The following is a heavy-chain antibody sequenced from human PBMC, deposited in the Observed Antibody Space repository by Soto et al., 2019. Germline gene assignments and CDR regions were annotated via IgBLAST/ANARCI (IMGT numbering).Heavy chain of an antibody. V-gene: IGHV3-43*01. CDR2: ISGDGGST. CDR3: AKGGHAAAGIWDNWFDP. J-gene: IGHJ5*02. CDR1: GFTFDDYT. D-gene: IGHD6-13*01. Sequence: SLRLSCAASGFTFDDYTMHWVRPAPGKGLEWVSLISGDGGSTYYADSVKGRFTISRDNSKNSLYLQMNSLRTEDTALYYCAKGGHAAAGIWDNWFDPWGQGTLVTVSS.